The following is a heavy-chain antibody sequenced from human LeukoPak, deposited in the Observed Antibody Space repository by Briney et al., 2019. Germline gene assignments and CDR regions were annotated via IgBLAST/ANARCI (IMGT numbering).Heavy chain of an antibody. V-gene: IGHV1-18*01. CDR1: GYTFTSYG. Sequence: ASVKVSCKASGYTFTSYGISWVRQAPGQVLEWMGWISAYNGNTNYAQKLQGRVTMTTDTSTSTAYTELRSLRSDDTAVYYCARDSSFVGYSYGSDFDYWGQGTLVTVSS. D-gene: IGHD5-18*01. CDR2: ISAYNGNT. CDR3: ARDSSFVGYSYGSDFDY. J-gene: IGHJ4*02.